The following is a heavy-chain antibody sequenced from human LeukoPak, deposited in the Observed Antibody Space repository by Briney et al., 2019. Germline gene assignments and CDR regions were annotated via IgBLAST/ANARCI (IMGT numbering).Heavy chain of an antibody. V-gene: IGHV3-30-3*01. CDR3: ASSGSLDY. J-gene: IGHJ4*02. Sequence: GGSLRLSCEASGFTFSSYAMNWVRQAPGKGLEWVAVISYDGSNKYYADSVKGRFTISRDNSKNTLYLQMNSLRAEDTAVYYCASSGSLDYWGQGTLVTVSS. D-gene: IGHD1-26*01. CDR2: ISYDGSNK. CDR1: GFTFSSYA.